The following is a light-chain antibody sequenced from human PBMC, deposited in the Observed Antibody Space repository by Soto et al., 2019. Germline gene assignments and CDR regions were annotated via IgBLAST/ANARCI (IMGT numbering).Light chain of an antibody. CDR2: EVS. V-gene: IGLV2-8*01. J-gene: IGLJ1*01. Sequence: QSVLTQPASVSGSPGQSITISCTGTSSDVGAYNFVSWHQQHPGKAPKLMISEVSRRPSGVPERFSGSKSGNTASLTVSGLQADDEAHYYCSSYAGSNNFVFGTGTKVTVL. CDR3: SSYAGSNNFV. CDR1: SSDVGAYNF.